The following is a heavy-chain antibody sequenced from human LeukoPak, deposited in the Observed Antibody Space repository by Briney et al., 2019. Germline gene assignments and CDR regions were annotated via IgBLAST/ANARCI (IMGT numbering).Heavy chain of an antibody. CDR1: GFTLSNNG. CDR2: IQYDGSNK. CDR3: AKDLGGTKSSPFDY. J-gene: IGHJ4*02. D-gene: IGHD6-19*01. V-gene: IGHV3-30*02. Sequence: GGSLRLSCAASGFTLSNNGMHWVRQAPGKGLEWGAFIQYDGSNKYYADSVKGRFTISRDNAKNSLYLQMNSLRAEDTALYYCAKDLGGTKSSPFDYWGREPWSPSPQ.